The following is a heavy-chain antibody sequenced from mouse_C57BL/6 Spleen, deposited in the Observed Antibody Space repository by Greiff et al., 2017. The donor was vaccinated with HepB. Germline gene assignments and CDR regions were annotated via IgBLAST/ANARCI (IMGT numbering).Heavy chain of an antibody. V-gene: IGHV1-81*01. CDR1: GYTFTSYG. J-gene: IGHJ3*01. D-gene: IGHD2-4*01. Sequence: VQLVESGAELARPGASVKLSCKASGYTFTSYGISWVKQRTGQGLEWIGEIYPRSGNTYYNEKFKGKATLTADKSSSTAYMELRSLTSEDSAVYFCARGYDYDRFAYWGQGTLVTVSA. CDR3: ARGYDYDRFAY. CDR2: IYPRSGNT.